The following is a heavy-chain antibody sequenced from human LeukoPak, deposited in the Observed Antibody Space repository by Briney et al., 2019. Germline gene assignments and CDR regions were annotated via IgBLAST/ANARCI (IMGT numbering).Heavy chain of an antibody. CDR1: GFIFSNYG. Sequence: GGSLRLSCAASGFIFSNYGMSWVRQAPRKGLEWVSAIRGNAGTTYYADSVKGRFTIFRDNSKNMLYLQMNSLRVEDTALYYCAKGHGDSDGYYYFDSWGQGTLVTVPS. V-gene: IGHV3-23*01. CDR3: AKGHGDSDGYYYFDS. D-gene: IGHD3-22*01. J-gene: IGHJ4*02. CDR2: IRGNAGTT.